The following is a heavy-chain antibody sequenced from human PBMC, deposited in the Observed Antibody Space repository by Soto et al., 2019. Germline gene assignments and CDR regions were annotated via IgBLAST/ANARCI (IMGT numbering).Heavy chain of an antibody. CDR3: ARESRSTKTSGYYYYMDV. D-gene: IGHD2-2*01. CDR1: GGTFSSYT. CDR2: IIPILGIA. Sequence: SVKVSCKASGGTFSSYTISWVRQAPGQGLEWMGRIIPILGIANYAQKFQGRVTITADKSTSTAYMELSSLRSEDTAVYYCARESRSTKTSGYYYYMDVWGKETTVTVSS. V-gene: IGHV1-69*04. J-gene: IGHJ6*03.